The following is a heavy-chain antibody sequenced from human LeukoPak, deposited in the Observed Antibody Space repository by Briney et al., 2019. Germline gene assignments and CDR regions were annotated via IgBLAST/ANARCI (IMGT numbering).Heavy chain of an antibody. V-gene: IGHV3-30*04. Sequence: GGSLRLSCTASGVTLSNYAMHWVRRPPGRGLEWVAVISFDGTNKYYGDSVEGRFSVSRDSSKNTLYLQMNSLRPDDTAMYYCATDYGDYEPIDYWGQGTLVTVSS. CDR1: GVTLSNYA. D-gene: IGHD4-17*01. CDR3: ATDYGDYEPIDY. CDR2: ISFDGTNK. J-gene: IGHJ4*02.